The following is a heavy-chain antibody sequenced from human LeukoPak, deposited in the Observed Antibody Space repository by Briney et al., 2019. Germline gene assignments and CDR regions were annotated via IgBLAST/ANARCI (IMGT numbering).Heavy chain of an antibody. CDR2: IWYDGSKK. J-gene: IGHJ4*02. V-gene: IGHV3-33*01. Sequence: SGGSLRLSCAASGFTFSSYGMHWVRQAPGKGLEGVAVIWYDGSKKYYADSVKGRFTISRDDSKNTLYLQMNSLRAEDTAVYYCARDDCSTTSCYGYWGQGTLVTVSS. CDR3: ARDDCSTTSCYGY. D-gene: IGHD2-2*01. CDR1: GFTFSSYG.